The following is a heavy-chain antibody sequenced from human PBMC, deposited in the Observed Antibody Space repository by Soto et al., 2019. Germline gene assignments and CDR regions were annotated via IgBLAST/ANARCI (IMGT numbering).Heavy chain of an antibody. J-gene: IGHJ6*02. V-gene: IGHV3-11*06. Sequence: GSLRLSCAASGFIFRDFYMSWIRQVPGKGLEWLSKISSSSSSTDYADSVKGRFTISRDNAKNSLYLQMSSLRAEDTAVYYCAEIGGGGSIFGGHYGMDVWGQGTTVTVSS. D-gene: IGHD3-16*01. CDR2: ISSSSSST. CDR1: GFIFRDFY. CDR3: AEIGGGGSIFGGHYGMDV.